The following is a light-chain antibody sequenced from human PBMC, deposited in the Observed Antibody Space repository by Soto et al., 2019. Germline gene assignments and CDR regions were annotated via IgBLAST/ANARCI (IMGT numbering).Light chain of an antibody. V-gene: IGLV1-40*01. CDR2: GTS. CDR3: QSYDSSLSGYV. Sequence: QSVLTQPPSVSVAPGQRVTISCTGSSSNIGAGYDVHWYQQLPGTAPKLLIYGTSNRPSGVPDRFSGSKSGTSASLAITGLQAEDEADYYCQSYDSSLSGYVFGTGTKVTVL. J-gene: IGLJ1*01. CDR1: SSNIGAGYD.